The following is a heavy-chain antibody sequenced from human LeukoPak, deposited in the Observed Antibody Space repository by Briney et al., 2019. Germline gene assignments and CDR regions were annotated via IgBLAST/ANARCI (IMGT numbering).Heavy chain of an antibody. CDR2: ISSSGSYI. Sequence: PGGSLRLSGAGSGFTFSSYSMNWVRQAPGKGLEWVSSISSSGSYIYYADSVNGRFTISRDNANKSLYLQLNSLRAEDTAVYFCAREPIYGLNFDYWGQGTLLIVAS. J-gene: IGHJ4*02. D-gene: IGHD2/OR15-2a*01. CDR3: AREPIYGLNFDY. V-gene: IGHV3-21*01. CDR1: GFTFSSYS.